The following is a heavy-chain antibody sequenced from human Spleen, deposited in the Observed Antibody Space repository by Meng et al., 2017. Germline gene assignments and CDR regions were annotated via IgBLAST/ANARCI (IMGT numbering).Heavy chain of an antibody. CDR2: IYESGST. CDR3: AGIPYGSGSYYIDY. CDR1: GASISSNNW. D-gene: IGHD3-10*01. J-gene: IGHJ4*02. Sequence: SETLSLTCAVSGASISSNNWWSWVRQSPGKGLEWIGEIYESGSTNYNPSLRSRVTISVDKSKNQFSLKLSSVTAADTAVYYCAGIPYGSGSYYIDYWGQGTLVTVSS. V-gene: IGHV4-4*02.